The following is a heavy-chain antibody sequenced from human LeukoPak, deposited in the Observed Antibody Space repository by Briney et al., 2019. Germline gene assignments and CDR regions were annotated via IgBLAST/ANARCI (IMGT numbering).Heavy chain of an antibody. CDR3: SSTSGRFDY. Sequence: ASVKVSCKASGYTFTSYYMHWVQQAPGQGLEWMGIINPSGGSTSYAQKFQGRVTMTRDTSTSTVYMELSSLRSEDTAVYYCSSTSGRFDYWGQGTLVTVSS. V-gene: IGHV1-46*01. D-gene: IGHD2-2*01. J-gene: IGHJ4*02. CDR1: GYTFTSYY. CDR2: INPSGGST.